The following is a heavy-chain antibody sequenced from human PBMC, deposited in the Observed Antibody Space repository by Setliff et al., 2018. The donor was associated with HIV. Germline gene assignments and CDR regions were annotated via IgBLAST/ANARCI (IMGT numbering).Heavy chain of an antibody. CDR2: VYTTGSA. D-gene: IGHD6-19*01. CDR3: ARALAGGSGWNYFDL. Sequence: SETLSLTCSVSGASITSGSYYWSWIRQPAGKGLEWIGHVYTTGSASYNPSLESRVTILEALSKNQFSLNLDSVTAADTAVYFCARALAGGSGWNYFDLWGPGTLVT. V-gene: IGHV4-61*09. CDR1: GASITSGSYY. J-gene: IGHJ4*02.